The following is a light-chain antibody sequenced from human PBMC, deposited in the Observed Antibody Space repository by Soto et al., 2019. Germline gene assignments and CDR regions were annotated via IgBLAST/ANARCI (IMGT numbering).Light chain of an antibody. CDR3: QSYDSSTVV. J-gene: IGLJ2*01. CDR2: EDN. CDR1: SGTIASDY. V-gene: IGLV6-57*04. Sequence: NFMLTQPHSVSESPGKTVTISCTRSSGTIASDYVQWYQQRPGSAPTTVIYEDNQRPSGVPDRFSGSTDGSSNSASLTISGLQHEDEADYYCQSYDSSTVVFGGGTKLTVL.